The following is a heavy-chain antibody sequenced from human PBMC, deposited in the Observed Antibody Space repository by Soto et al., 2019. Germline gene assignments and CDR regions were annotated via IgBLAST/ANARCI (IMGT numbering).Heavy chain of an antibody. CDR3: ATSRSYSSSWYGRYFDY. Sequence: QVQLVQSGAEVKKPGSSVKVSCKASGGTFSSYAITWVRQAPEEGLEWMGGIIPMLGTANYAQRFQGRVTISADESTSTAYMVLISLRSEDTAVYYCATSRSYSSSWYGRYFDYWGQGTLVPVSS. V-gene: IGHV1-69*01. CDR2: IIPMLGTA. CDR1: GGTFSSYA. J-gene: IGHJ4*02. D-gene: IGHD6-13*01.